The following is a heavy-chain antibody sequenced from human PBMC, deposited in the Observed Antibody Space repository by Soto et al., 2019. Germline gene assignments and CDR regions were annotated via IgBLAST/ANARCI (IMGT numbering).Heavy chain of an antibody. J-gene: IGHJ5*02. D-gene: IGHD6-19*01. V-gene: IGHV3-23*01. CDR2: TSGSGENT. Sequence: GGSLRLSCAASGFTFNNYGMSWVRQAPGKGLDWVASTSGSGENTFYADSVKGRFTISRDNSKNNLYLQMNSLSPEDTAVYYCAKDRSSYSSGWHNWFDPWGQGTLVTVSS. CDR1: GFTFNNYG. CDR3: AKDRSSYSSGWHNWFDP.